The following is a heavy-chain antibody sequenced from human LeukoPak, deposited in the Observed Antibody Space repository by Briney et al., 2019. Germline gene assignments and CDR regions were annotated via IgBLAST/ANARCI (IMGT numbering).Heavy chain of an antibody. Sequence: PSETLSLTCTVSGGSISSHYWSWIRQPPGKGLEWIGYIYYSGSTNYNPSLKSRVTISVDTSKNQFSLKLSSVTAADTAVYYCATYGGNSIFDYWGRGTLVTVSS. J-gene: IGHJ4*02. CDR3: ATYGGNSIFDY. V-gene: IGHV4-59*11. CDR2: IYYSGST. D-gene: IGHD4-23*01. CDR1: GGSISSHY.